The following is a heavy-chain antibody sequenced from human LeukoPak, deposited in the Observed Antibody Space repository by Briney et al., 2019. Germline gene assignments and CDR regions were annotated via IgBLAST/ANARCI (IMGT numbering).Heavy chain of an antibody. D-gene: IGHD4-11*01. CDR1: GITFSSYS. V-gene: IGHV3-21*01. CDR2: ISGSSSYI. J-gene: IGHJ6*02. Sequence: GGSLRLSCAVSGITFSSYSMTWVRQAPGKGLEWVSSISGSSSYIYYADSVTGRFTISRDNAKNSPYLQMNSLRAEDTAVYYCARDHRLGLYYYYAMDVWGQGTTVTVSS. CDR3: ARDHRLGLYYYYAMDV.